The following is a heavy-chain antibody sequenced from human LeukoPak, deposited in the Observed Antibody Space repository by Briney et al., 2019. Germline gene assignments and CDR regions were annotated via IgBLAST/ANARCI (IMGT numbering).Heavy chain of an antibody. D-gene: IGHD3-3*01. Sequence: GGSLRLSCAASGFALSSHWMNWVRQAPGKGLEWVGNIKPDGSQTYYVDSVKGRFTISRDNAKNSVSLQLNSLRAEDTAVYFCVRSIDAWGQGTLVTVSS. V-gene: IGHV3-7*03. CDR3: VRSIDA. CDR2: IKPDGSQT. CDR1: GFALSSHW. J-gene: IGHJ5*02.